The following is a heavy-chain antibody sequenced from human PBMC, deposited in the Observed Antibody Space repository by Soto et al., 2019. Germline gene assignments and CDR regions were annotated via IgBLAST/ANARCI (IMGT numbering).Heavy chain of an antibody. CDR3: AKLVPADPFDY. Sequence: GGSLRLSCAASGFTFSSYGMHWVRQAPGKGLEWVAVISYDGSNKYYAASVKGRFTISRDNSKNTLYLQMNSLRAEDTAVYYCAKLVPADPFDYWGQGTLVTVSS. CDR2: ISYDGSNK. CDR1: GFTFSSYG. J-gene: IGHJ4*02. D-gene: IGHD2-2*01. V-gene: IGHV3-30*18.